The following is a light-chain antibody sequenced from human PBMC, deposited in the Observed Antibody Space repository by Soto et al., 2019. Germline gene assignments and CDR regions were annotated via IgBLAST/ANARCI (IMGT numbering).Light chain of an antibody. Sequence: DIEVTQSRSSLSAVVGDRVAITCLPSRGIGDRLAWFQQKPGKAAQFLIQTASNLQSGVPSRFSGSGSGTEFILSINSLQPEDIATYSCQQLNSYPRLTFGGGTKLDIK. J-gene: IGKJ4*01. CDR3: QQLNSYPRLT. CDR2: TAS. V-gene: IGKV1D-16*01. CDR1: RGIGDR.